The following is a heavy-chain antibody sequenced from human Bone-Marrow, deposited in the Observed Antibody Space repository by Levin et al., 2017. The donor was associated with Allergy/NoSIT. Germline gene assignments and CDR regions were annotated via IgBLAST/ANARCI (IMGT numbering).Heavy chain of an antibody. J-gene: IGHJ4*02. V-gene: IGHV3-33*01. D-gene: IGHD1-26*01. CDR1: GFTFSAFG. CDR3: TRDRGEWGQFYFDY. CDR2: ISYDGGHK. Sequence: LSLTCAASGFTFSAFGMHWVRQAPGRGLEWVAVISYDGGHKFYADSVKGRFTISRDNSKNTHYLQMNSLRAEDTAVYYCTRDRGEWGQFYFDYWGQGILVTVSS.